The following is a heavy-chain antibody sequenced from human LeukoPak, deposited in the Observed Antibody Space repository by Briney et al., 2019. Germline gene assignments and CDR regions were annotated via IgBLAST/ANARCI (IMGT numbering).Heavy chain of an antibody. CDR1: GFTFGNYW. CDR2: IKQDGSEE. D-gene: IGHD3-3*01. V-gene: IGHV3-7*01. J-gene: IGHJ2*01. Sequence: PGGSLRLSCATSGFTFGNYWMSWVRQAPGKGLEWVANIKQDGSEEYYVDSVKGRFTISRDNAKDSLSLQMNSLRVEDTAVYYCARNGRVLEWVYWYFDLWGRGTLVTVSS. CDR3: ARNGRVLEWVYWYFDL.